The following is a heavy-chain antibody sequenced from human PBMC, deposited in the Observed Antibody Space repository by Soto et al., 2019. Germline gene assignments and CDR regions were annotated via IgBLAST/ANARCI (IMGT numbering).Heavy chain of an antibody. V-gene: IGHV3-7*01. D-gene: IGHD2-8*01. J-gene: IGHJ4*02. CDR2: IKQDGSEK. CDR1: GVPFSSYW. CDR3: ARDLALVYAGY. Sequence: PGGSLSLSCAASGVPFSSYWMSWVRQAPGKGLEWVANIKQDGSEKYYVDSVKGRFTISRDNAKNSLYLQMNSLRAEDTAVYYCARDLALVYAGYWGQGTLVTVSS.